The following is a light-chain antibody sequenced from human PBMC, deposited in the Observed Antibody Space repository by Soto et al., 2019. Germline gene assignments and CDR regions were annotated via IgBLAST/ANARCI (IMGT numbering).Light chain of an antibody. Sequence: DIVLTQSPGTLSLSPGERVTLSCRASQSVRSNYLAWFQQKPGQAPRLLIHGASIRATGIPDRFSGSGSGTDFTLTISRLAPKDFAVYYCQQYGTSPWTFGQGTKVEIK. CDR1: QSVRSNY. CDR3: QQYGTSPWT. J-gene: IGKJ1*01. CDR2: GAS. V-gene: IGKV3-20*01.